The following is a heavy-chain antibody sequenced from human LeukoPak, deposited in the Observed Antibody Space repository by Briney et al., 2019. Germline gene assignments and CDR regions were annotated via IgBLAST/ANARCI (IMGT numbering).Heavy chain of an antibody. V-gene: IGHV4-4*07. D-gene: IGHD3-22*01. CDR3: ARDSKDSSGYYYYYYYMDV. J-gene: IGHJ6*03. CDR2: IYTSGST. CDR1: GGSISSYY. Sequence: SETLSLTCTVSGGSISSYYWSWIRQPAGKGLEWIGRIYTSGSTNYNPSLKSRVTISVDTSKNQFSLKLSSVTAADTAVYYCARDSKDSSGYYYYYYYMDVWGKGTTVTVSS.